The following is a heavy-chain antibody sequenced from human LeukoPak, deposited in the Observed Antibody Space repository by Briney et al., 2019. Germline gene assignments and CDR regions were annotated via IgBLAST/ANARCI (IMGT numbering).Heavy chain of an antibody. CDR2: IGNNGGGI. D-gene: IGHD3-22*01. Sequence: GGSLRLSCAASGFTFTSYTMYWVRQAPGKGLEWVSIIGNNGGGIHYADSVKGRFTISRDNAKNSLYLQMNSLRAEDTAVYYCAREPFHYYDSSGYYDYWGQGTLVTVSS. CDR1: GFTFTSYT. V-gene: IGHV3-21*04. J-gene: IGHJ4*02. CDR3: AREPFHYYDSSGYYDY.